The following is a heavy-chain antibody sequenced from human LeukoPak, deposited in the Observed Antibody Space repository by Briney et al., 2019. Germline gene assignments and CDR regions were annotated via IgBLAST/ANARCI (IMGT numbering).Heavy chain of an antibody. CDR2: ISSSSSYI. D-gene: IGHD3-16*02. J-gene: IGHJ4*02. CDR3: ARDQGPYDYVWGSYRYAGNILDY. Sequence: GGSLRLSCAASGFTFSSYSMNWVRQAPGKGLEWVSSISSSSSYIYYADSVKGRFTISRDNAKNSLYLQMNSLRAEDTAVYYCARDQGPYDYVWGSYRYAGNILDYWGQGTLVTVSS. CDR1: GFTFSSYS. V-gene: IGHV3-21*01.